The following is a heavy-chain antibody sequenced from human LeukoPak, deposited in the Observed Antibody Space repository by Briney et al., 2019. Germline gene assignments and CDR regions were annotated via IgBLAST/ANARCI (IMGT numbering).Heavy chain of an antibody. CDR1: GFTFSSYE. CDR3: ARTGAAAGDFDY. V-gene: IGHV3-48*03. Sequence: GGSRRLSCAASGFTFSSYEMNWVRQAPGKWLGWVSYISSIGSTIYYADSGKGRFTISRDNAKNSLYLQMNSLRAEDTAVHYCARTGAAAGDFDYWGQGTLVTVSS. CDR2: ISSIGSTI. J-gene: IGHJ4*02. D-gene: IGHD6-13*01.